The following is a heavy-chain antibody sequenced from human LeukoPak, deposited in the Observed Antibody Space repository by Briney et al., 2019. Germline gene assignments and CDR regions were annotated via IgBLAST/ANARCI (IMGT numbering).Heavy chain of an antibody. Sequence: SVGVSCKASGGTFSSYAISWVRQAPGQGLEWMGGIIPIFGTANYAQKFQGRVTITADKSTSTAYMELSSLRSEDTAVYYCASNYYDSSGSFDYWGQGTLVTVSS. V-gene: IGHV1-69*06. CDR2: IIPIFGTA. CDR1: GGTFSSYA. J-gene: IGHJ4*02. CDR3: ASNYYDSSGSFDY. D-gene: IGHD3-22*01.